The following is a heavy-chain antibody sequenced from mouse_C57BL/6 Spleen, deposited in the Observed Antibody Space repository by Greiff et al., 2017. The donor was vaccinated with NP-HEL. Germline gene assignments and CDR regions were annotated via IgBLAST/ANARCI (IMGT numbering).Heavy chain of an antibody. CDR2: IFPGSGGT. CDR1: GYTFTGYW. D-gene: IGHD1-1*01. CDR3: ARLGYYGSSLYAMDD. V-gene: IGHV1-9*01. Sequence: QVQLQQSGAELMKPGASVKLSCTASGYTFTGYWIDWVKQRPGHGLEWIGEIFPGSGGTNYNEKFKGKATFTADTSSNTAYMQLSSLTTEDSAMYYGARLGYYGSSLYAMDDWGKGTSVTVAS. J-gene: IGHJ4*01.